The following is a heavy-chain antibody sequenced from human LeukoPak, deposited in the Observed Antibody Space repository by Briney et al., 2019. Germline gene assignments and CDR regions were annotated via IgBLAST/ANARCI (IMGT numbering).Heavy chain of an antibody. CDR1: GYTFTNYD. CDR2: MNPNSGNT. V-gene: IGHV1-8*01. CDR3: ARKSGIFGVVIIDY. Sequence: ASVKVSCKASGYTFTNYDINWVRQATGQGLEWMGWMNPNSGNTGYAQKFQGRVTMTRNTSISTAYMELSSLRSEDTAVYYCARKSGIFGVVIIDYWGQGTLVTVSS. J-gene: IGHJ4*02. D-gene: IGHD3-3*02.